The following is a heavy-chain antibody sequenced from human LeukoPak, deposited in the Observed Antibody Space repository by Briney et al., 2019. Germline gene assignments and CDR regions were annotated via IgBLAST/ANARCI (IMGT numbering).Heavy chain of an antibody. V-gene: IGHV3-23*01. D-gene: IGHD2-15*01. J-gene: IGHJ4*02. CDR1: GLTFSSYA. Sequence: PGGSLRLSCAASGLTFSSYALSWVRQAPGKGLEWVSAIGTSGGITYYADSVEGRFTISRDNSKNTLYLQMNSLRAEDTAVYYCAKPPLSQGYCSGGRCYAVDYWGQGTLVTVSS. CDR2: IGTSGGIT. CDR3: AKPPLSQGYCSGGRCYAVDY.